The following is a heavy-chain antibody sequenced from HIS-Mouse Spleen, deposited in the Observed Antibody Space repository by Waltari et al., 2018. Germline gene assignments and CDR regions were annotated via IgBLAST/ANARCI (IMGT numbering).Heavy chain of an antibody. Sequence: QLQLQESGPGLVKPSETPSLTCTVPGGSIRSSIYYWGRIRQPPGKGLELIGSIYYSGSTYYNPSLKSRVTISVDTSKNQFSLKLSSVTAADTAVYYCAREIPYSSSWYDWYFDLWGRGTLVTVSS. J-gene: IGHJ2*01. CDR2: IYYSGST. V-gene: IGHV4-39*07. CDR3: AREIPYSSSWYDWYFDL. CDR1: GGSIRSSIYY. D-gene: IGHD6-13*01.